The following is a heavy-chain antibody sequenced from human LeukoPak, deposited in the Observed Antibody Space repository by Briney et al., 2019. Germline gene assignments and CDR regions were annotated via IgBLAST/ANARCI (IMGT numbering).Heavy chain of an antibody. J-gene: IGHJ4*02. Sequence: SETLSLTCTVSGGSISSYYWSWIRQPAGKGLEWIGRIYTSGSANYNPSLKSRVTISVDKSKNQFSLKLSSVTAADTAVYYCARDYYSSGSLYYFDYWGQGTLVTVSS. CDR2: IYTSGSA. V-gene: IGHV4-4*07. CDR1: GGSISSYY. D-gene: IGHD3-10*01. CDR3: ARDYYSSGSLYYFDY.